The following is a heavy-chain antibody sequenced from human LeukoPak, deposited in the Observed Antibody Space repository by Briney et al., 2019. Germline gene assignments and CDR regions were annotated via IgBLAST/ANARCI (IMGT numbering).Heavy chain of an antibody. J-gene: IGHJ4*02. CDR3: ARSNQADDY. CDR1: GFTFSRYW. D-gene: IGHD1-14*01. V-gene: IGHV3-74*01. CDR2: INPGGSSI. Sequence: GGSLGLSCAASGFTFSRYWMHWVRQVPGKGLVWVARINPGGSSITYADSVKGRFTISRDNAKNTLYLQMDSLRAEDTGVYYCARSNQADDYWGQGTLVTVSS.